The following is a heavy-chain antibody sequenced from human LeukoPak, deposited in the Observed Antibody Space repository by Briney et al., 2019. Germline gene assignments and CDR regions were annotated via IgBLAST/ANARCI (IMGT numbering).Heavy chain of an antibody. CDR2: IYHSEST. CDR1: GGSISSDY. V-gene: IGHV4-59*01. J-gene: IGHJ4*02. D-gene: IGHD3-10*01. Sequence: SETLSLTCTVSGGSISSDYWSWIRQPPGKGLEWIGYIYHSESTNYNPSLKSRVTISGDTSKNQFSLKLGSVTAADTAVYYCARILGGNHGPTFDYWGQGTLVTVSS. CDR3: ARILGGNHGPTFDY.